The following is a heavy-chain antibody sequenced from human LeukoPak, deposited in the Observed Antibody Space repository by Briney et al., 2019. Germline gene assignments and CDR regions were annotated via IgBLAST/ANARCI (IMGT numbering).Heavy chain of an antibody. CDR3: AGLVGRYSSGLYYYYFDY. CDR2: MYLSGTT. J-gene: IGHJ4*02. V-gene: IGHV4-4*02. Sequence: SETLSLTCTVSGDSINSLDLWSWVRQPPGKGLEWIGEMYLSGTTHSNPSVKSRVTISIDKPKNQFFLNLSSVTAADTAVYYCAGLVGRYSSGLYYYYFDYWGQGTLVTVSS. CDR1: GDSINSLDL. D-gene: IGHD3-22*01.